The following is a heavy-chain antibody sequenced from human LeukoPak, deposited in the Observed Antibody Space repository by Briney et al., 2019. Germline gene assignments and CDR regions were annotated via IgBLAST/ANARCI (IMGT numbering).Heavy chain of an antibody. V-gene: IGHV4-34*01. D-gene: IGHD1-26*01. J-gene: IGHJ4*02. CDR3: ARGVRVLQKRYSGSFGFFGY. Sequence: SSETLSLTCAVYGGSFSGYYWSWIRQPPGKGLEWIGEINHSGSTNYNPSLKSRVTISVDTSKNQFFLKLSSVTAADTAVYYCARGVRVLQKRYSGSFGFFGYWGQGTLVTVSS. CDR2: INHSGST. CDR1: GGSFSGYY.